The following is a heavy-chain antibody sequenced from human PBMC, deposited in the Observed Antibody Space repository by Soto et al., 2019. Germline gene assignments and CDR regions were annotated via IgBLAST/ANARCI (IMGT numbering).Heavy chain of an antibody. CDR1: CGSLSTSTITY. D-gene: IGHD2-2*03. Sequence: PSETLSLTCTVSCGSLSTSTITYWGWMRQPPGKGLEWIGSVYNNGDTYYNPSLKSRVTISVDTSKNQFSLKLTSVTAADTAVYYCARHEWNFGMGIDHFYYWGQGTLVTVSS. CDR2: VYNNGDT. CDR3: ARHEWNFGMGIDHFYY. J-gene: IGHJ4*02. V-gene: IGHV4-39*01.